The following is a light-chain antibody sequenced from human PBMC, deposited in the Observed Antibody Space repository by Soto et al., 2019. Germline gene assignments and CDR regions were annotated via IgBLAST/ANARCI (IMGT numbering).Light chain of an antibody. CDR2: TNN. Sequence: QSVLTQPPSASATPGQRVTISCSGSNSNIGTNTVNWYQQLPGTAPRLLIYTNNQRPSGVPQRFSGSKTGTSASLAIGGLQSEDGADYYCAAWDDSLGAYVFGTGTTVTVL. CDR1: NSNIGTNT. CDR3: AAWDDSLGAYV. V-gene: IGLV1-44*01. J-gene: IGLJ1*01.